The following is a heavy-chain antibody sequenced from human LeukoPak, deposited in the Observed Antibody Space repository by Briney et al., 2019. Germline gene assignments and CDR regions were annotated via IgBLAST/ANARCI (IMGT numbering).Heavy chain of an antibody. V-gene: IGHV4-39*02. J-gene: IGHJ4*02. CDR3: AREDRVGATTGSAH. CDR1: GGSISSTSYY. CDR2: VYYNGAT. Sequence: SETLSLTCTVSGGSISSTSYYWGWIRQPPGKGLQWIGTVYYNGATQYNPSLKSRVTISVDTYKSHFSLKLTSVTAADTAVYYCAREDRVGATTGSAHWGQGTLVTVSS. D-gene: IGHD1-26*01.